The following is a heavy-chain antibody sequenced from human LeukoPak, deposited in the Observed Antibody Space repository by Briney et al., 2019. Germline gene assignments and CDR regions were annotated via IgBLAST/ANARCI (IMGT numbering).Heavy chain of an antibody. J-gene: IGHJ5*02. V-gene: IGHV1-3*01. CDR1: GYTFTSYA. CDR2: INAGNGNT. CDR3: ARDPYCSGGSCYLGWFDP. D-gene: IGHD2-15*01. Sequence: RASVKVSCKASGYTFTSYAMHWVRQAPGQRLEWMGWINAGNGNTKYSQKFQGRVTITRDTSASTAYMELSSLRSEDTAVYYCARDPYCSGGSCYLGWFDPWGQGTLVTVSS.